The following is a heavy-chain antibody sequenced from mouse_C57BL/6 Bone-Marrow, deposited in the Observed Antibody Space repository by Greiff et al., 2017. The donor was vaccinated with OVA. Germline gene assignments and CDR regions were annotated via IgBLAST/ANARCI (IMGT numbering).Heavy chain of an antibody. V-gene: IGHV2-6*01. CDR1: GFSLTSYG. CDR3: GSFYYGSSYGFAY. CDR2: IWGVGST. J-gene: IGHJ3*01. D-gene: IGHD1-1*01. Sequence: QVQLQQSGPGLVAPSQSLSITCTVSGFSLTSYGVDWVRQSPGKGLEWLGVIWGVGSTNYNSALKSRLSISKDYSKSQVFLKMNRLQTDDTAMYYCGSFYYGSSYGFAYWGQGTLVTVSA.